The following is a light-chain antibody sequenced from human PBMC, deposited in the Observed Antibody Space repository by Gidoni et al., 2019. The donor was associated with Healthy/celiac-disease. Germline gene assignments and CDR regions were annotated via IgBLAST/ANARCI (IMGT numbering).Light chain of an antibody. V-gene: IGLV2-14*01. J-gene: IGLJ1*01. Sequence: QSAPTQPASVSGSPGQSITISCTGTSSDVGGYNYVSWYQQHPGKAPKLMIYEVSNRPSGVSNRFSGSKSGNTASLTISGLQAEDEADYYCSSYTSSSILYVFGTGTKVTVL. CDR1: SSDVGGYNY. CDR3: SSYTSSSILYV. CDR2: EVS.